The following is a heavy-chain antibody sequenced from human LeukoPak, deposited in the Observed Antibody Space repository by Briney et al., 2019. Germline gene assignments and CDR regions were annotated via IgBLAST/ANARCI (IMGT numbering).Heavy chain of an antibody. CDR1: GGSISSGGYY. Sequence: SQTLSLTCTVSGGSISSGGYYWSWIRQHPGKGLEWIGYIYYSGSTYYNPSLKSRVTISVDTSKNQFSLKLSSVTAADTAVYYCARGRGTMVLYGMDVWGQGTTVTVSS. D-gene: IGHD3-10*01. V-gene: IGHV4-31*03. CDR3: ARGRGTMVLYGMDV. CDR2: IYYSGST. J-gene: IGHJ6*02.